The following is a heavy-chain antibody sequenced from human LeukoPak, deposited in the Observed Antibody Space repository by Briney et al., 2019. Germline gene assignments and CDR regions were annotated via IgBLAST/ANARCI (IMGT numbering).Heavy chain of an antibody. D-gene: IGHD3-16*01. CDR2: IKQDGSDI. V-gene: IGHV3-7*01. Sequence: GGSLRLSCAASGFTFSTYWMSWVRQAPGKGLEWVANIKQDGSDIYYVDSVKGRFTISRDNAKNSLYPQMSSLRAEDTAVYYCTRGGRLHPQSPYWGQGTLVTVSS. J-gene: IGHJ4*02. CDR3: TRGGRLHPQSPY. CDR1: GFTFSTYW.